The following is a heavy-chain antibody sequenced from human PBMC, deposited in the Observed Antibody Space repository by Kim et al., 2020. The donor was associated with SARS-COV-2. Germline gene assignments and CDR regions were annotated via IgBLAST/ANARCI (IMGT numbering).Heavy chain of an antibody. D-gene: IGHD3-3*01. Sequence: SETLSLTCTVSGGSISSYYWSWIRQPAGKGLEWIGRIYTSGSTNYNPSLKSRVTMSVYTSKNQFSLKLSSVTAADTAVYYCARDFWSGYPFNYYYGMDVWGQGTTVTLSS. CDR1: GGSISSYY. V-gene: IGHV4-4*07. J-gene: IGHJ6*02. CDR3: ARDFWSGYPFNYYYGMDV. CDR2: IYTSGST.